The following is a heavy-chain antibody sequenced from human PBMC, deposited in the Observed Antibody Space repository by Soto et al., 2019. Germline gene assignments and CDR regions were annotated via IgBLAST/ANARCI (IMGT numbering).Heavy chain of an antibody. CDR1: GGSISSGGYY. Sequence: PSETLSLTCTVSGGSISSGGYYWSWIRQHPGKGLEWIGYIYYSGSTYYNPSLKSRVTISVDTSKNQFSLKLSSVTAADTAVYYCARAPLSIAARPFDYWGQGTLVTVSS. V-gene: IGHV4-31*03. D-gene: IGHD6-6*01. CDR3: ARAPLSIAARPFDY. CDR2: IYYSGST. J-gene: IGHJ4*02.